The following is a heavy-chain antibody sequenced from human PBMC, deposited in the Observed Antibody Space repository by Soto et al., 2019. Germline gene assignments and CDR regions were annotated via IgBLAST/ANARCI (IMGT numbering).Heavy chain of an antibody. D-gene: IGHD2-2*01. CDR2: ISHDGNQK. J-gene: IGHJ5*02. CDR3: VKATLPTAIKFGVDP. CDR1: GFTFSSYG. V-gene: IGHV3-30*18. Sequence: GGSLRLSCAASGFTFSSYGMHWVRQTPDKGLEWVAVISHDGNQKYYADFAKGRFTISRDNARNTLHLQMNSLRPEDTAFFYCVKATLPTAIKFGVDPWGQGTLVTVSS.